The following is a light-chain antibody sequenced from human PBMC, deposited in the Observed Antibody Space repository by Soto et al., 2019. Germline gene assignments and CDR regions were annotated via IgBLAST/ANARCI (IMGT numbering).Light chain of an antibody. V-gene: IGKV1-12*02. CDR3: QQANSFPST. J-gene: IGKJ1*01. CDR1: QGVGSW. Sequence: DIQMTQSPSSVSAPVGDRVTITCRASQGVGSWLAWYQQKPGKAPKLLIFAASSLQSGVPSRFSGSGSGTDSTLTISSLQPEDVASYYCQQANSFPSTFGQGTEVEIK. CDR2: AAS.